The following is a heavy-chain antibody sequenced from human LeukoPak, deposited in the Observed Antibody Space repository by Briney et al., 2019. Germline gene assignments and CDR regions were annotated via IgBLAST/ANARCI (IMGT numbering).Heavy chain of an antibody. D-gene: IGHD2-2*02. V-gene: IGHV4-34*01. Sequence: SETLSLTCAVYGGSFSGYYLSWIRQPPGKGLEWIGEINHSGSTNYNPSLKSRVTISVDTSKNQFSLKLSSVTAADTAVYYCAKLDIVVVPAAISLLYYYGMDVWGKGTTVTVSS. CDR2: INHSGST. CDR3: AKLDIVVVPAAISLLYYYGMDV. CDR1: GGSFSGYY. J-gene: IGHJ6*04.